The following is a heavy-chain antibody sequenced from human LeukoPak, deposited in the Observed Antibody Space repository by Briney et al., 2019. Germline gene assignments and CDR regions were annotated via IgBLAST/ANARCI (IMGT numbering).Heavy chain of an antibody. V-gene: IGHV4-59*12. CDR3: ARRRIAVAGPFGNYFDY. Sequence: SETLSLTCTVSGGSISSYYWSWIRQPPGKGLEWIGYIYYSGSTNYNPSLKSRATISVDTSKNQFSLKLSSVTAADTAVYYCARRRIAVAGPFGNYFDYWGQGTLVTVSS. D-gene: IGHD6-19*01. J-gene: IGHJ4*02. CDR2: IYYSGST. CDR1: GGSISSYY.